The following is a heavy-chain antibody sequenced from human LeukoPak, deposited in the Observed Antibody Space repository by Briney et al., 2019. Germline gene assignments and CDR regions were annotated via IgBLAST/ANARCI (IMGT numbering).Heavy chain of an antibody. CDR2: ISGSGGST. D-gene: IGHD4-11*01. J-gene: IGHJ4*02. Sequence: RGSLRLSCAASGFTFSSYAMSWVRQAPGKGLEWVSAISGSGGSTYYADSVKGRFTISRDNSKNTLYLQMNSLRAEDTAVYYCAKDRGDYSNYRPYYFDYWGQGTLVTVSS. CDR1: GFTFSSYA. V-gene: IGHV3-23*01. CDR3: AKDRGDYSNYRPYYFDY.